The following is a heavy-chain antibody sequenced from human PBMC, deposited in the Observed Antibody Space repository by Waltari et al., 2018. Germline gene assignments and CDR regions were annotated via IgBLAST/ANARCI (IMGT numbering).Heavy chain of an antibody. CDR1: GYPLTELS. V-gene: IGHV1-24*01. D-gene: IGHD5-12*01. CDR3: ATENSGYDLLGY. Sequence: QVQLVQSGAEVKKPGASVKVSCRVSGYPLTELSMHWLRQAPGKGLEWMGGFDPEDGETIYAQKFQGRVTMTEDTSTDTAYMELSSLRSEDTAVYYCATENSGYDLLGYWGQGTLVTVSS. J-gene: IGHJ4*02. CDR2: FDPEDGET.